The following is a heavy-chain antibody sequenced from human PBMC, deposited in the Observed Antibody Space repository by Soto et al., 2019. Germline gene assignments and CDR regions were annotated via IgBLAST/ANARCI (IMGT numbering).Heavy chain of an antibody. J-gene: IGHJ5*01. D-gene: IGHD1-26*01. CDR2: INAGDGGT. CDR1: GYTFANYG. V-gene: IGHV1-3*01. CDR3: ASTGHSGSYDF. Sequence: ASVKVSCKASGYTFANYGIHWVRQAPGQRLEWMGWINAGDGGTKYSQNFQDRVTITRDTSASTVYLGLSSLSSEDTASYYCASTGHSGSYDFWG.